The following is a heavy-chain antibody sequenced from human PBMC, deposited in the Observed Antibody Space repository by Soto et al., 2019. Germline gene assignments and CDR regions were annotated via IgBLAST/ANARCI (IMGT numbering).Heavy chain of an antibody. J-gene: IGHJ3*02. V-gene: IGHV3-72*01. CDR3: ARVGDGSNAFDI. CDR2: NRNKANSYTT. D-gene: IGHD3-3*01. Sequence: GGSLRLSCAASGFTFSDHYMDWVRQAPGKGLEWVDRNRNKANSYTTEYAASVKGIFTISRDDSKNSLYLQMNSLKTDDTTEYYCARVGDGSNAFDIWGQGTMVTVSS. CDR1: GFTFSDHY.